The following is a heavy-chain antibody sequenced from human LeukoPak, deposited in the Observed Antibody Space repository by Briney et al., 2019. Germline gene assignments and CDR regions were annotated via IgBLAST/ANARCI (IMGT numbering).Heavy chain of an antibody. V-gene: IGHV3-23*01. CDR3: AKQLGYCSDGSCYFPY. D-gene: IGHD2-15*01. CDR2: ISGSGDTT. CDR1: GFTFSSYA. J-gene: IGHJ4*02. Sequence: GGSLRLSCAVSGFTFSSYAMTWVRQAPGKGLEWVSSISGSGDTTFYADSVKGRFTISRDNSRNTLYLQMNSLRAEDTAVYYCAKQLGYCSDGSCYFPYWGQGTLVTVSS.